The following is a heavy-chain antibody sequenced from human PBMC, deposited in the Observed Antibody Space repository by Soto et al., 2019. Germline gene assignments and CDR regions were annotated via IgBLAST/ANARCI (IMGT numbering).Heavy chain of an antibody. CDR3: ARMGGSGLDV. Sequence: EVQLVESGGGLVKPGGSLRLSCAASGFTFSSYNVNWVRQPPGKGLEWVSLISTSSTYIYYADSVKGRFTISRDNAKNTLYLQMNSLRADDTAVYYCARMGGSGLDVWGQGTTVTVSS. D-gene: IGHD3-16*01. J-gene: IGHJ6*02. CDR2: ISTSSTYI. V-gene: IGHV3-21*01. CDR1: GFTFSSYN.